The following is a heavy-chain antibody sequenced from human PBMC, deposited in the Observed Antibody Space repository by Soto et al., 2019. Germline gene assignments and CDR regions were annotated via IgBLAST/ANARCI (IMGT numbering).Heavy chain of an antibody. J-gene: IGHJ4*02. D-gene: IGHD3-16*01. V-gene: IGHV4-34*02. CDR3: ARGGRLRSPFGY. CDR1: GGSFSDYY. Sequence: QVQLQQWGAGLLKPSETLSLTCAVYGGSFSDYYWTWIRQPPGKGLEWIGEIKHSGTTTHNPSLKSRVTMSVDTSKNQFSLNLTSVTAADTAIYDCARGGRLRSPFGYWGQGILVTVSS. CDR2: IKHSGTT.